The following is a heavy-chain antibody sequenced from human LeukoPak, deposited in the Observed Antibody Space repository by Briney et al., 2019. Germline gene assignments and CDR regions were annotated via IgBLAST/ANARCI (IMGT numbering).Heavy chain of an antibody. CDR1: GYTFTSYG. J-gene: IGHJ6*03. Sequence: ASVKVSCKASGYTFTSYGISWVRQAPGQGLEWMGWISAYNGNTNYAQKLQGRVTMTTDTSTGTAYMELSSLRSEDTAVYYCAVAVTATYYYYYYMDVWGKGTTVTVSS. V-gene: IGHV1-18*01. CDR2: ISAYNGNT. D-gene: IGHD2-21*02. CDR3: AVAVTATYYYYYYMDV.